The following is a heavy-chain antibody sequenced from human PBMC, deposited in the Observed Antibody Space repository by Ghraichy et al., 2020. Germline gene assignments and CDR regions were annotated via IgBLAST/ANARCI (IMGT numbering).Heavy chain of an antibody. V-gene: IGHV3-30*18. CDR3: AKSEDGSLDY. Sequence: ISSDEKTKYYADSVKGRFTISRDNSKNTLFLQMNRLRTEETGVYYCAKSEDGSLDYWGQGTLVIVFS. J-gene: IGHJ4*02. CDR2: ISSDEKTK. D-gene: IGHD3-22*01.